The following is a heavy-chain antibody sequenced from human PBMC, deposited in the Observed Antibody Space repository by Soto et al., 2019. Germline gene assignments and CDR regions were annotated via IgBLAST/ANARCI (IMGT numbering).Heavy chain of an antibody. CDR1: GFTFSSYA. CDR3: ANGSSGYYDTFEY. V-gene: IGHV3-23*01. Sequence: EVQLLESGGDLVQPGGSLRICCAASGFTFSSYAMYWVRQAPGKGLEWVSGVSGSGSGTYYADSVKGRFTISRDNSKNTMYLQMNSLRAEDAAVYYCANGSSGYYDTFEYWGQGTLVTVFS. D-gene: IGHD3-22*01. J-gene: IGHJ4*02. CDR2: VSGSGSGT.